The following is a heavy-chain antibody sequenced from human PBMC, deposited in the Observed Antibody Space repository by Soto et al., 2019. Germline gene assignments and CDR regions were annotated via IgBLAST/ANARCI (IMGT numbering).Heavy chain of an antibody. CDR3: ARGRVDTIGYYGMDV. Sequence: QVQLVQSGAEVKKPGSSVKVSCKASGGTFSSYAISWVRQAPGQGLEWMGGIIPIFGTANYAQKFQGRVTITADESTSTAYMEVRGLRSEDRDVYYCARGRVDTIGYYGMDVRGQGTTVTVSS. V-gene: IGHV1-69*01. CDR1: GGTFSSYA. D-gene: IGHD5-12*01. CDR2: IIPIFGTA. J-gene: IGHJ6*01.